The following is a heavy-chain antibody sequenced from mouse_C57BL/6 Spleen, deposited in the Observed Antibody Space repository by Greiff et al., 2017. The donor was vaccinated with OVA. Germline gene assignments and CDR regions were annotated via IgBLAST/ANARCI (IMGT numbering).Heavy chain of an antibody. Sequence: EVQRVESGGGLVKPGGSLKLSCAASGFTFSDYGMHWVRQAPEKGLEWVAYISSGSSTIYYADTVKGRFTISRDNAKNTLFLQMTSLRSEDTAMYYCAPYYYGSPYYAMDYWGQGTSVTVSS. V-gene: IGHV5-17*01. J-gene: IGHJ4*01. D-gene: IGHD1-1*01. CDR2: ISSGSSTI. CDR1: GFTFSDYG. CDR3: APYYYGSPYYAMDY.